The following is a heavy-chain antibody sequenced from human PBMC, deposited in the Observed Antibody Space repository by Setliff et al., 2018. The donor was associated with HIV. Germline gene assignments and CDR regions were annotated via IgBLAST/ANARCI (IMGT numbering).Heavy chain of an antibody. CDR3: AREGATTAGFDI. CDR1: GFTFTNYW. D-gene: IGHD6-19*01. CDR2: INYDRITT. Sequence: GGSLRLSCGASGFTFTNYWMHWIRQVPGKGLVWVSRINYDRITTNYVDFVQGRFTISRDNAKNTVYLQMNSLRVDDTAIYYCAREGATTAGFDIWGRGTMVTVSS. J-gene: IGHJ3*02. V-gene: IGHV3-74*01.